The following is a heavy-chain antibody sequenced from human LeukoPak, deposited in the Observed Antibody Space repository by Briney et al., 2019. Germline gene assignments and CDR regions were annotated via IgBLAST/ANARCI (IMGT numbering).Heavy chain of an antibody. J-gene: IGHJ4*02. CDR1: GYTFTGYY. Sequence: ASVKVSCKASGYTFTGYYMHWVRQAPGQGLEWMGWINPNSGGTNYAQKFQGRVTMTTDTSTSTGYMELRSLRSDDTAVYYCARDDNYGSGQPDDWGQGTLVAVSS. CDR3: ARDDNYGSGQPDD. CDR2: INPNSGGT. V-gene: IGHV1-2*02. D-gene: IGHD3-10*01.